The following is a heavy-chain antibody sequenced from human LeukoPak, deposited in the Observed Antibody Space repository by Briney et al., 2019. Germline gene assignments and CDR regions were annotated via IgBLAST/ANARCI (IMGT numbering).Heavy chain of an antibody. CDR3: AREWGRIAVAGGPGY. V-gene: IGHV3-33*01. CDR2: VWYEGQTK. D-gene: IGHD6-19*01. CDR1: GFIFSNYG. Sequence: GGSLRLSCEASGFIFSNYGMHWVRQAPGKGLEWLALVWYEGQTKFYADSVKGRFTISRDNSGNTLFLHMTNLRVEDTAVYYCAREWGRIAVAGGPGYWGQGALVTVSS. J-gene: IGHJ4*02.